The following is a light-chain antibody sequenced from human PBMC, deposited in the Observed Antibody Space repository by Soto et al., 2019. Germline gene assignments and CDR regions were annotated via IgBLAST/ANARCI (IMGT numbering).Light chain of an antibody. Sequence: DIQMTQSPSSLSASVGDRVTITCRASQSISSYLNWYQQKPGKAPKLLIYAASSLQSGVPSRFSGSGSATDFTLTISSLQPEDFATYYCQQSYSTPYMYTFGQGTKLEIK. V-gene: IGKV1-39*01. CDR2: AAS. J-gene: IGKJ2*01. CDR1: QSISSY. CDR3: QQSYSTPYMYT.